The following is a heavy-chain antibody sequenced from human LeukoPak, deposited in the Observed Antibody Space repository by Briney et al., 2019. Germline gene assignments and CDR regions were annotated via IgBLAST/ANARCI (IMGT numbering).Heavy chain of an antibody. J-gene: IGHJ6*02. Sequence: KTSETLSLTCAVYGGSFSGYYWSWIRQPPGKGLEWIGEINHSGSTNYNPSLKSRVTISVDTSKNQFSLKLSSVTAADTAVYYCAKNHPKYYYYGMDVWGQGTTVTVSS. CDR1: GGSFSGYY. CDR2: INHSGST. D-gene: IGHD1-14*01. V-gene: IGHV4-34*01. CDR3: AKNHPKYYYYGMDV.